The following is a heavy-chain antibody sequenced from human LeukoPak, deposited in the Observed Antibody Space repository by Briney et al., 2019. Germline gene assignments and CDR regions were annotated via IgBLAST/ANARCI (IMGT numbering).Heavy chain of an antibody. V-gene: IGHV3-9*01. CDR2: ISWNSGSI. D-gene: IGHD3-3*01. CDR3: ARGRITIFGVVIPSSYFDY. J-gene: IGHJ4*02. Sequence: AGGSLRLSCAASGFTFDDYAMHWVRQAPGKGLEWVSGISWNSGSIGYADSVKGRFTISRDNAKNSLYLQMNSPRAEDTAVYYCARGRITIFGVVIPSSYFDYWGQGTLVTVSS. CDR1: GFTFDDYA.